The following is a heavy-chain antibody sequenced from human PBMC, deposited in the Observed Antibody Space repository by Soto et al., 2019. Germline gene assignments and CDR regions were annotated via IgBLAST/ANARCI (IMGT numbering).Heavy chain of an antibody. J-gene: IGHJ4*03. Sequence: ASVKVSCKASGYTFTAYSMHWVRQAPGQGPEWIGWINPNSGDTVYAEKLQGRVTLTRDTSISTASMELSRLRSDDTALYYCARDASAVHALDYWGQGTMVTVSS. CDR2: INPNSGDT. CDR1: GYTFTAYS. CDR3: ARDASAVHALDY. V-gene: IGHV1-2*02.